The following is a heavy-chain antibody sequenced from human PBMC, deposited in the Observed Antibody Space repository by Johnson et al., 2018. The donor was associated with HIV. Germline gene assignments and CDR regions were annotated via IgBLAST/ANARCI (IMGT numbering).Heavy chain of an antibody. Sequence: QVQLVESGGGVVQPGGSLTLSCAASGFTFSSYGMHWVRQAPVKGMEWVSAIGTAGDTYYTDSVRGRFTLSRDTSNNLVYLQMNSLRPEDTAVYYCARDRAHYYDSSGYYESGAFDIWGQGTMVTVSS. V-gene: IGHV3-NL1*01. CDR3: ARDRAHYYDSSGYYESGAFDI. D-gene: IGHD3-22*01. CDR2: IGTAGDT. CDR1: GFTFSSYG. J-gene: IGHJ3*02.